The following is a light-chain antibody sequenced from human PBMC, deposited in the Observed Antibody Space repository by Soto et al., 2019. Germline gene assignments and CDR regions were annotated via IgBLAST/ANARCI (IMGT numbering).Light chain of an antibody. Sequence: QSVLTQPASVSGSPGPSITISCTGTSSAVGSYNLVSWYQQHPGKAPKLMIYEGSKRPSGVSNRFSGSKSGNTASLTISGLQAEDEADYYCCSYAGSNTYVFGTGTKVTVL. CDR3: CSYAGSNTYV. CDR1: SSAVGSYNL. J-gene: IGLJ1*01. V-gene: IGLV2-23*01. CDR2: EGS.